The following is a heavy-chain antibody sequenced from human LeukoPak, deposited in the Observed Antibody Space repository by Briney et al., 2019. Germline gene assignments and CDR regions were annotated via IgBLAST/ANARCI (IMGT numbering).Heavy chain of an antibody. V-gene: IGHV3-23*01. CDR1: GFTFNNYA. Sequence: GGSLRLSCAAAGFTFNNYAMSWVRQAPGKGLKWVSGISSGGSTYYADSVKGRSTISRDNSENTLFLQMNSLRAEDTAVYYCAKDTYSSSPYYFDYWGQGTLVTVSS. D-gene: IGHD6-6*01. J-gene: IGHJ4*02. CDR2: ISSGGST. CDR3: AKDTYSSSPYYFDY.